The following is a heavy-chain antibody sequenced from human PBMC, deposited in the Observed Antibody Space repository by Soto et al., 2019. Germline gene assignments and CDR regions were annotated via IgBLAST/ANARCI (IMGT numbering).Heavy chain of an antibody. J-gene: IGHJ4*02. D-gene: IGHD3-16*01. CDR3: ARALGRSVPFFDY. CDR2: ISGSGGST. V-gene: IGHV3-23*01. CDR1: GFTFSSYA. Sequence: PGGSLRLSCAASGFTFSSYAMSWVRQAPGKGLEWVSAISGSGGSTYYADSVRGRFTISRDNSKNTLYLQMNSLRAEDTAVYYGARALGRSVPFFDYWGQGTLVTVSS.